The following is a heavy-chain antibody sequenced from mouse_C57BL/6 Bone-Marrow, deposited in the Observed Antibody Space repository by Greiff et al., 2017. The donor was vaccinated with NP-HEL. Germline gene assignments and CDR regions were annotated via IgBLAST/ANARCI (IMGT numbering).Heavy chain of an antibody. J-gene: IGHJ2*01. CDR2: IYPGSGST. CDR3: ERKRESIYYCGLDY. V-gene: IGHV1-55*01. Sequence: QVQLQQPGAELVKPGASVKMSCKASGYTFTSYWVTWVKQRPGQGLEWIGDIYPGSGSTNYNEKFKSKATLTVDTSSSTAYMQLSSLTSEDSAVYYCERKRESIYYCGLDYWGKGTTLTVSS. D-gene: IGHD1-1*01. CDR1: GYTFTSYW.